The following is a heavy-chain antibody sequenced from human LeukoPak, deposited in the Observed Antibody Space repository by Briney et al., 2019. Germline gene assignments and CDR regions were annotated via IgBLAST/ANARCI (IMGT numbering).Heavy chain of an antibody. D-gene: IGHD6-13*01. V-gene: IGHV4-34*01. CDR3: ARAHSSSWYPGNWFDP. Sequence: SETLSLTCAVYGGSFSGYYWSWIRQPPGKGLEWIGEINHSGSTNYNPSLKSRVTISVDTSKNQFSLKLSSVTAADTAVYYCARAHSSSWYPGNWFDPWGQGTLVTVSS. CDR1: GGSFSGYY. CDR2: INHSGST. J-gene: IGHJ5*02.